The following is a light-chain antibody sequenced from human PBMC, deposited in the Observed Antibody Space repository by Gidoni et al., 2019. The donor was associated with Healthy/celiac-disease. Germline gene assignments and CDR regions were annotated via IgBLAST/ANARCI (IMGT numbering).Light chain of an antibody. J-gene: IGKJ1*01. CDR2: GAS. CDR3: QQYGSSPWT. CDR1: QSVSCRY. Sequence: EIVFTQSPGTLSLSPGERATLSCMASQSVSCRYLAWYQQKPGQAPRLLIYGASSRATGIPDRLSGSGSGTDFTLTISRLGPEDFAVYYCQQYGSSPWTFGQGAKVEIK. V-gene: IGKV3-20*01.